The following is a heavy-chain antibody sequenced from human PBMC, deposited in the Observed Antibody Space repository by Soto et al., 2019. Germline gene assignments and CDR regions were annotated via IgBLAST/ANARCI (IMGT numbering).Heavy chain of an antibody. CDR2: IYYSGST. CDR1: GGSISSSSYY. V-gene: IGHV4-39*01. Sequence: PSETLSLTCTVSGGSISSSSYYWGWIRQPPGKGLEWIGSIYYSGSTYYNPSLKSRVTISVDTSKNQFSLKLSSVTAADTAVYYCASSGEEVLLWFGELYGRGLDYWGQGTLVTVSS. CDR3: ASSGEEVLLWFGELYGRGLDY. D-gene: IGHD3-10*01. J-gene: IGHJ4*02.